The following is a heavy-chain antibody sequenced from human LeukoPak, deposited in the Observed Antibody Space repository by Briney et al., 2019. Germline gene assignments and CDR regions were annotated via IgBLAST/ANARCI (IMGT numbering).Heavy chain of an antibody. CDR1: GFTLSRHP. CDR2: ISYDGSNK. J-gene: IGHJ6*03. D-gene: IGHD2-15*01. Sequence: GGSLRLSCAASGFTLSRHPIFWVRQAPGKGLEWVAVISYDGSNKYYADSVKGRFTISRDNSKNTLYLQMNSLRAEDTAVYYCARDGYCSGGSCYSQYYYYYYMDVWGKGTTVTVSS. V-gene: IGHV3-30*04. CDR3: ARDGYCSGGSCYSQYYYYYYMDV.